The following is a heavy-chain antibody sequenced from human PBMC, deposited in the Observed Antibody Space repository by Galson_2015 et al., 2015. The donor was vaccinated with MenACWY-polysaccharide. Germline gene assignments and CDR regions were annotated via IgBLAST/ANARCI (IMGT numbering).Heavy chain of an antibody. CDR3: AKDAIAGIVLTPLRIPLQR. CDR2: ISGHGGRT. J-gene: IGHJ1*01. Sequence: GQGPEWVSFISGHGGRTEYVDSVKGRFTISRDNSKNTLDLQMNSLRAEDTAIYYCAKDAIAGIVLTPLRIPLQRWGQGTLVAVSS. D-gene: IGHD6-13*01. V-gene: IGHV3-23*01.